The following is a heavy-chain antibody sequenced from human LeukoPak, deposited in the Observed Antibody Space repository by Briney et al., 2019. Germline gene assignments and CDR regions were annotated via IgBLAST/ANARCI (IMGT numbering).Heavy chain of an antibody. J-gene: IGHJ4*02. V-gene: IGHV3-48*03. D-gene: IGHD5-24*01. CDR2: ISSSDSTI. CDR3: AKDDRWLQFCC. CDR1: GFTFSSYE. Sequence: GGSLRLSCAASGFTFSSYEMHWVRQPPGKGLEWVSYISSSDSTIYYADSVKGRFTISRDNAKNSLYLQMNSLRAEDTAVYYCAKDDRWLQFCCWGQGTLVTVSA.